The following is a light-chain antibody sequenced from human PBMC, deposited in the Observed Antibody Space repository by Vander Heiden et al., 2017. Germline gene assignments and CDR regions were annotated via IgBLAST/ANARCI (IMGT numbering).Light chain of an antibody. CDR1: SSDPGRYNF. Sequence: QSALTQPPSAFGSPGQPVTISCIVTSSDPGRYNFVPWYQKYPGKAPKLIIDEVTKRHSEVPDRLSSSKYGNTASLTVSGLQAEDEADYHCSSYAGSNIVVFGGGTKLTVL. CDR2: EVT. J-gene: IGLJ2*01. CDR3: SSYAGSNIVV. V-gene: IGLV2-8*01.